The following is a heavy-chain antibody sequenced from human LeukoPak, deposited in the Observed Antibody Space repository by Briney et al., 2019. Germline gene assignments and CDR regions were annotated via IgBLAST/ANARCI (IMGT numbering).Heavy chain of an antibody. Sequence: GGSLRLSCAASGFKFNSYAMSWVRQAPGKGLEWVSVISASGGSTNYADSVKGRFTMSRDNSQNTLYLQMNSPRAEDTAVYYCAKASELGRGYFDYWGQGTLVTVSS. CDR3: AKASELGRGYFDY. CDR2: ISASGGST. CDR1: GFKFNSYA. D-gene: IGHD7-27*01. V-gene: IGHV3-23*01. J-gene: IGHJ4*02.